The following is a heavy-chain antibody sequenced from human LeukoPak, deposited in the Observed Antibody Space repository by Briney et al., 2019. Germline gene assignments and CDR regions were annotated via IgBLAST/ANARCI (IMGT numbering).Heavy chain of an antibody. J-gene: IGHJ4*02. D-gene: IGHD6-19*01. V-gene: IGHV5-51*01. CDR2: IYPGDSDI. Sequence: KPGESLKISCKGSGYRFTNYWIGWVRQMPGKGLEWMGIIYPGDSDIRYSPSFQGQVTISADKSISTAYLQWSSLKASDTAMYYCARQNSGWEKGTIDYWGQGTLVTVSP. CDR3: ARQNSGWEKGTIDY. CDR1: GYRFTNYW.